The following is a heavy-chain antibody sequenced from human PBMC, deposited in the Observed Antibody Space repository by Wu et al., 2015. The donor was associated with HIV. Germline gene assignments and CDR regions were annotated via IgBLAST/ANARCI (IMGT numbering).Heavy chain of an antibody. CDR2: VIPSLGTS. CDR3: ARESPAAVAPPHYYYYGMDV. Sequence: QLVQSGAEVKKPGSSVKVSCKASGGTFSSYAISWVREAPGQGLEWMARVIPSLGTSAYAQRFQGRVTITADESTSTAYMELSSLRSEDTAVYYCARESPAAVAPPHYYYYGMDVWGQGTTVTVSS. CDR1: GGTFSSYA. J-gene: IGHJ6*02. V-gene: IGHV1-69*11. D-gene: IGHD6-19*01.